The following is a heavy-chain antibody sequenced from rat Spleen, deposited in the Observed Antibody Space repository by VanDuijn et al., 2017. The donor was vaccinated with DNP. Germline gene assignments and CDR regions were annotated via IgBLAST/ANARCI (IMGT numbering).Heavy chain of an antibody. J-gene: IGHJ2*01. CDR3: GTRGNYGGYDF. CDR2: IIYDGSSS. D-gene: IGHD1-11*01. V-gene: IGHV5S10*01. Sequence: EVQLVESGGRLVQPGNSLRLSCAASGFSFSDYAMAWVRQSPKKGLEWVATIIYDGSSSFYRDSVKGRFTISRDYAKTTLYLQMDSLRSEDTATYYCGTRGNYGGYDFWGQGVMVTVSS. CDR1: GFSFSDYA.